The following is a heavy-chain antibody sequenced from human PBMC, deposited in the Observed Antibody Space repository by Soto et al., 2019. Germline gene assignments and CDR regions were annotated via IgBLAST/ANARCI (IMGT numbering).Heavy chain of an antibody. CDR1: GFTFSSYW. CDR3: AREYEGTNYYYYYYMDV. Sequence: VQLVESGGGLVQPGGSLRLSCAASGFTFSSYWMSWVRQAPGKGLEWVANIKQDGSEKYYVDSVKGRFTISRDNAKNSLYLQMNSLRAEDTAVYYFAREYEGTNYYYYYYMDVWGKGTTVTVSS. J-gene: IGHJ6*03. D-gene: IGHD2-2*01. CDR2: IKQDGSEK. V-gene: IGHV3-7*01.